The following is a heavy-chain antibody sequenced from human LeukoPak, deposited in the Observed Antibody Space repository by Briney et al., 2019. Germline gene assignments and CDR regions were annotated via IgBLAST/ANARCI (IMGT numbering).Heavy chain of an antibody. CDR3: ARFSLLGYYFDY. V-gene: IGHV1-69*13. D-gene: IGHD2-21*01. J-gene: IGHJ4*02. Sequence: ASVKVSCKASGGTFSSYAISWVRQAPGQGLEWMGGIIPIFGTANYAQRFQGRVTITADESMSTAYMELSSLRSEDTAVYYCARFSLLGYYFDYWGQGTLVTVSS. CDR1: GGTFSSYA. CDR2: IIPIFGTA.